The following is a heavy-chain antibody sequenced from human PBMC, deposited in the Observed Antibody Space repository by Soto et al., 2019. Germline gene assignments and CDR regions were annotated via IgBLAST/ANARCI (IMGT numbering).Heavy chain of an antibody. J-gene: IGHJ5*02. CDR1: GYTFTSYG. D-gene: IGHD6-19*01. V-gene: IGHV1-18*01. CDR2: ISAYNGNT. CDR3: ARVLPIPPSGWADP. Sequence: ASVKVSCKASGYTFTSYGISWVRQAPGQGLEWMGWISAYNGNTNYAQKLQGRVTMTTDTSTSTAYMELRSLRSDDTAVYYCARVLPIPPSGWADPWGQGTLVTVSS.